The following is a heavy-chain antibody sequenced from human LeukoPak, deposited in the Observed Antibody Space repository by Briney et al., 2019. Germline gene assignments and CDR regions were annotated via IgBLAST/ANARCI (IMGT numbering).Heavy chain of an antibody. CDR1: GDSISSGDYY. J-gene: IGHJ4*02. CDR2: IYYSGST. Sequence: SETLSLTCTVSGDSISSGDYYWSWIRQPPGKGLEWIGYIYYSGSTYYNPSLKSRVTISVDTSKNQFSLKLSSVTAADTAVYYCARKYCSSTSCYPDFWGQGTLVTVSS. CDR3: ARKYCSSTSCYPDF. D-gene: IGHD2-2*01. V-gene: IGHV4-30-4*08.